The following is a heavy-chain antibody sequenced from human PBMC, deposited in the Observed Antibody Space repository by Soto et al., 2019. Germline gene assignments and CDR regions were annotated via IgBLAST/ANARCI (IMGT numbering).Heavy chain of an antibody. CDR1: GGSFSGYY. J-gene: IGHJ4*02. CDR3: ARGEYSSSWYYY. CDR2: INHSGST. Sequence: QVQLQQWGAGLLKPSETLSLTCAVYGGSFSGYYWSWIRQPPGKGLEWIGEINHSGSTNYNPSLTGLVTRSVETSKNQFSLKLSSVTAADTAVYYCARGEYSSSWYYYWGQGTLVTVSS. V-gene: IGHV4-34*01. D-gene: IGHD6-13*01.